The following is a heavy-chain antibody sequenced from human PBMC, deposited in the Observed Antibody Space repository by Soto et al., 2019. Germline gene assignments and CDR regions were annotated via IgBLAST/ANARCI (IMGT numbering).Heavy chain of an antibody. CDR3: AKDQTGGPTGGMDV. CDR1: GFSFSAYA. J-gene: IGHJ6*02. Sequence: GGSLRLSCVASGFSFSAYAMTWVRQAPGKGLEWVATINGGGGKTHYADSVKGRFSMSRDNSDNTLFLQLNSLRVEDTAVYHCAKDQTGGPTGGMDVWGQGTKVTVYS. CDR2: INGGGGKT. D-gene: IGHD3-10*01. V-gene: IGHV3-23*01.